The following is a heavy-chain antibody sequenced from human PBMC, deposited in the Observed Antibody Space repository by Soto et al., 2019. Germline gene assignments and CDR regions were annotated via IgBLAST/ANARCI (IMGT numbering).Heavy chain of an antibody. CDR2: IATDGGNT. Sequence: VQLVESGGDLVQPGGSLRLSCSASGFTFSSYPMYWVRQAPGKGLEYVSGIATDGGNTNNAASVQGRFTISRDNSKNTLYLQMNSLRAEDTAVYYCARVGGYSGYVGPNGWYFDLWGRGTLVTVSS. J-gene: IGHJ2*01. V-gene: IGHV3-64*04. CDR1: GFTFSSYP. CDR3: ARVGGYSGYVGPNGWYFDL. D-gene: IGHD5-12*01.